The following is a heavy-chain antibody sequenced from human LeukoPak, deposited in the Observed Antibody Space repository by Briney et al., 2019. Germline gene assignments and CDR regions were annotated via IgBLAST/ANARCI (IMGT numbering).Heavy chain of an antibody. D-gene: IGHD6-13*01. CDR3: AREEGIAAAGALEY. Sequence: SETLSLTCNVSGDFITDYYWSWIRQPPGKGLECIGFIYHSGNTNYNPSLASRVTLSLDTSKTQLSLRLTSVTAADTAVYYCAREEGIAAAGALEYWGQGILVTVSS. V-gene: IGHV4-59*01. J-gene: IGHJ4*02. CDR2: IYHSGNT. CDR1: GDFITDYY.